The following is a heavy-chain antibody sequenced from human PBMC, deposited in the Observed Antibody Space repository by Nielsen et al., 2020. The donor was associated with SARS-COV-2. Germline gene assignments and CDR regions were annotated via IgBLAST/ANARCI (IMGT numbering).Heavy chain of an antibody. V-gene: IGHV3-11*05. CDR2: ISTSSSYT. J-gene: IGHJ6*02. CDR1: GFTFTDYY. D-gene: IGHD6-13*01. Sequence: GESLKISCAASGFTFTDYYMSWIRQAPGKGLQWVSSISTSSSYTNYADSVKGRFTISRDNAKNSLYLQMDSLRAEDTAVYYCARDAAGIPAVGPEPYYYYGMGVWGQGTTVTVSS. CDR3: ARDAAGIPAVGPEPYYYYGMGV.